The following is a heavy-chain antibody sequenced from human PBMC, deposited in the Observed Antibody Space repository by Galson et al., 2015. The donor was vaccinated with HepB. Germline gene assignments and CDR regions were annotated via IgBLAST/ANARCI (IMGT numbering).Heavy chain of an antibody. D-gene: IGHD3-22*01. V-gene: IGHV3-49*04. CDR1: GFTFGDYP. J-gene: IGHJ4*02. Sequence: SLRLSCATSGFTFGDYPMSWVRQAPGKGLDWVGFIRSKAYGGTTEYAASVKGRFTISRDDSKSIAYLQMNSLKTEDTAVYYCTRIPEDFDSSGYFGLYGYWGQGTLVTVSS. CDR3: TRIPEDFDSSGYFGLYGY. CDR2: IRSKAYGGTT.